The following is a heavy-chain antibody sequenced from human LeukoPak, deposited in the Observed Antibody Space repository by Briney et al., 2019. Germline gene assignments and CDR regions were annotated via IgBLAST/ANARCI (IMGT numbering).Heavy chain of an antibody. J-gene: IGHJ3*02. CDR2: INPKSGGT. V-gene: IGHV1-2*02. CDR3: TSFGDLNDAFDT. D-gene: IGHD4-17*01. CDR1: GYSFTGHY. Sequence: AASVKVSCKASGYSFTGHYMHWVRQAPGQGLEWMGWINPKSGGTNYAQKFQGRVTMTRDTSISTAYMDMSSLRSDDTAVYYCTSFGDLNDAFDTWGQGTVVTVSS.